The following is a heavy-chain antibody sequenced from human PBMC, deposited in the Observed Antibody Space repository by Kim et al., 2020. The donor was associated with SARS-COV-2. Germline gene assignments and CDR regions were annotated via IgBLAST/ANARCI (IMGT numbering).Heavy chain of an antibody. CDR2: ISPFNGHA. J-gene: IGHJ4*02. V-gene: IGHV1-18*01. CDR3: GRDQWRKNPTPAASDY. Sequence: ASVKVSCKPSGYTFSTYAITWVRQAPGQGLEWMGWISPFNGHANYAQKFQGRLTVTTDTSTGTVYMELRSLRSDATAVYYCGRDQWRKNPTPAASDYWGQGTRVTVSS. D-gene: IGHD2-2*01. CDR1: GYTFSTYA.